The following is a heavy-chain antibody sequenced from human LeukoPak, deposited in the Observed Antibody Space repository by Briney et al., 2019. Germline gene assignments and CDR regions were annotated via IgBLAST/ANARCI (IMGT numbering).Heavy chain of an antibody. V-gene: IGHV4-59*01. CDR2: IYYSGST. J-gene: IGHJ4*02. CDR3: ARVGTNWGSDY. D-gene: IGHD7-27*01. CDR1: GGSISSYY. Sequence: SETLSLTCTVSGGSISSYYWSWIRQPPGKGLEWIGYIYYSGSTNYNPSLKSRVTISVDTSKNQFSLKLSTVTAADTAVYYCARVGTNWGSDYWGQGTLVTVSS.